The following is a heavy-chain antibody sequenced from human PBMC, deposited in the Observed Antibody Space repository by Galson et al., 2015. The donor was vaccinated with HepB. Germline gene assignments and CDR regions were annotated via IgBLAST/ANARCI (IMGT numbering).Heavy chain of an antibody. Sequence: SLRLSCAASGFPFSTNAIHWVRQAPGKGLEWVAVISYDGGHNSIADSVKGRFTISRDNSKKTLYLQMNSLRTEDTAVYYCARDQAAGRTYSYYGVDVWGQGTTVTVSS. J-gene: IGHJ6*02. V-gene: IGHV3-30*14. D-gene: IGHD1/OR15-1a*01. CDR3: ARDQAAGRTYSYYGVDV. CDR2: ISYDGGHN. CDR1: GFPFSTNA.